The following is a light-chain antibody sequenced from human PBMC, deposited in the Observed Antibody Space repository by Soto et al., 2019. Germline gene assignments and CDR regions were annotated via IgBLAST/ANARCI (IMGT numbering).Light chain of an antibody. Sequence: DIQMTQSPSTLSASVGDRVTITCRASQSIGRWLAWYQQEPGKAPKLLIYDASSLESGVPSRFSGSGSGTEFTLTISSLQPDDFATYYCQQYNNYPRTFGQGTKVDIK. CDR3: QQYNNYPRT. CDR2: DAS. V-gene: IGKV1-5*01. J-gene: IGKJ1*01. CDR1: QSIGRW.